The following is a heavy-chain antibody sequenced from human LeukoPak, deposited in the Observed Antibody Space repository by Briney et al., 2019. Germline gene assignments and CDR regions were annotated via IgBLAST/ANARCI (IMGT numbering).Heavy chain of an antibody. V-gene: IGHV3-20*04. CDR3: ARDLSPSDYYDSSGYYP. CDR2: INWNGGST. Sequence: PGGSLRLSCAASGFTFDDYGMSWVRQAPGKGLEWVSGINWNGGSTGYADSVKGRFTISRDNAKNSPYLQMNSLRAEDTALYYCARDLSPSDYYDSSGYYPWGQGTLVTVSS. J-gene: IGHJ5*02. D-gene: IGHD3-22*01. CDR1: GFTFDDYG.